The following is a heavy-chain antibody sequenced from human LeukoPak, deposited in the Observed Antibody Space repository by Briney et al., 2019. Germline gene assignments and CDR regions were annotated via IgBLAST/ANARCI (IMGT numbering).Heavy chain of an antibody. CDR2: ISGDGGTT. CDR3: AKVANKLLWFGEFNY. D-gene: IGHD3-10*01. J-gene: IGHJ4*02. Sequence: GGSLRLSCAASGFTFHDYAMHWVRQAPGKGLQWVSLISGDGGTTYYADSVKGRFTISRDNSRNSPYLQMNTLRTEDTALYYCAKVANKLLWFGEFNYWGQGTLVTVSS. V-gene: IGHV3-43*02. CDR1: GFTFHDYA.